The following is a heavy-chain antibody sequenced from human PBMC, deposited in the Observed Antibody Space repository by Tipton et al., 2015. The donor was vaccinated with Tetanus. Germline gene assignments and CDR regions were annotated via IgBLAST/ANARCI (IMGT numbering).Heavy chain of an antibody. CDR2: INHSGST. J-gene: IGHJ4*02. Sequence: LRLSCAASGFTFSSYWSWIRQPPGKGLEWIGEINHSGSTNYNPSLKSRVTISVDTSKNQFSLKLSSVTAADTAVYYCALGASSSSSQILTSYYFDYWGQGTLVTVSS. CDR1: GFTFSSY. V-gene: IGHV4-34*08. D-gene: IGHD6-13*01. CDR3: ALGASSSSSQILTSYYFDY.